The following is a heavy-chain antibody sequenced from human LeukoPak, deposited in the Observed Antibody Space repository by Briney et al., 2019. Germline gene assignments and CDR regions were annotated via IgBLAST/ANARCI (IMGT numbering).Heavy chain of an antibody. Sequence: SETLSLTCAVYGGSFSGYYWSWIRQPPGKGLEWIGEINHSGSTNYNPSLKSRVTIPVDTSKNQFSLKLSSVTAADTAVYYCARAPGYSYAMGGFDYWGQGTLVTVSS. J-gene: IGHJ4*02. CDR1: GGSFSGYY. CDR2: INHSGST. CDR3: ARAPGYSYAMGGFDY. D-gene: IGHD5-18*01. V-gene: IGHV4-34*01.